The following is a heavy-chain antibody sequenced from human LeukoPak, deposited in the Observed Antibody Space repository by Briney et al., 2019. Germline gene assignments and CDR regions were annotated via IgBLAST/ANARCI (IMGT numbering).Heavy chain of an antibody. CDR2: INHSGST. Sequence: SETLSLTCAVYGGSFSGYYWSWIRQPPGKGLEWIGEINHSGSTNYNPSLKSRVTISVDTSKNQFSLKLSSVTAADTAVYYCARAFSGWYRPRNNWFDPWGQGTLVTVSS. CDR3: ARAFSGWYRPRNNWFDP. D-gene: IGHD6-19*01. J-gene: IGHJ5*02. V-gene: IGHV4-34*01. CDR1: GGSFSGYY.